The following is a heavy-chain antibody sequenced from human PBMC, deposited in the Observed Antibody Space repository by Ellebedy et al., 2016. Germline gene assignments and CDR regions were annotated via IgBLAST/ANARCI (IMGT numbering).Heavy chain of an antibody. CDR1: GFTFGDYA. Sequence: GESLKISCTASGFTFGDYAMSWFCQAPGKGLEWVGFIRSKAYGRTTEYAASVKGRFTISRDDSKSIAYLQMNSLKTEDTAVYYCTREVFVVVVTATSTNDAFDIWGQGTMVTVSS. J-gene: IGHJ3*02. V-gene: IGHV3-49*03. D-gene: IGHD2-21*02. CDR3: TREVFVVVVTATSTNDAFDI. CDR2: IRSKAYGRTT.